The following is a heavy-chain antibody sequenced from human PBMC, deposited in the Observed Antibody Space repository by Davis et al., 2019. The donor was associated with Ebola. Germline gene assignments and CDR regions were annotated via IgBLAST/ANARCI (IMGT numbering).Heavy chain of an antibody. CDR2: IYPGDSDT. CDR1: GYSFTSYW. D-gene: IGHD6-19*01. CDR3: ARLGVGVGIAVAGTHAFDI. V-gene: IGHV5-51*01. Sequence: KVSCKGSGYSFTSYWIGWVRQMPGKGLEWMGIIYPGDSDTRYSPSFQGQVTISADKSISTAYLQWSSLKASDTAMYYCARLGVGVGIAVAGTHAFDIWGQGTMVTVSS. J-gene: IGHJ3*02.